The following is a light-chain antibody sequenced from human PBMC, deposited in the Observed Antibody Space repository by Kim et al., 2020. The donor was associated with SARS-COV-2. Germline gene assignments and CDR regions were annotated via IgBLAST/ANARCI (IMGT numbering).Light chain of an antibody. CDR3: QVWDSSSDLNWV. CDR2: YDS. Sequence: SYELTQPPSVSVAPGKTARITCGGNNIGSKSVHWYQQKPGQAPVLVIYYDSDRLSGIPERFSGSNSGNTATLTISRVEAGDEADYYCQVWDSSSDLNWVFGGGTQLTVL. V-gene: IGLV3-21*04. CDR1: NIGSKS. J-gene: IGLJ3*02.